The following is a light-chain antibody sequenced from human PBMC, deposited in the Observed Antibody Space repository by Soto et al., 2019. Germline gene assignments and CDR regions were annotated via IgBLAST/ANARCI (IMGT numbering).Light chain of an antibody. J-gene: IGKJ1*01. CDR2: GAS. V-gene: IGKV3-20*01. CDR3: QQYGGSPQT. CDR1: QSVSNY. Sequence: EIVLTQSPGTLSLSPGERATLSCRASQSVSNYLAWYQQKPGQAPRLLIYGASRRATVIPDRFSGSGSGTDFNLTISRLEPEDFAVDYCQQYGGSPQTFGQGTNVEIK.